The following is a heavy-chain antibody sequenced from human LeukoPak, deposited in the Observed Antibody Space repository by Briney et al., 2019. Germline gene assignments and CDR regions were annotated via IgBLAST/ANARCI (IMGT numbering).Heavy chain of an antibody. CDR2: MYYSGTT. D-gene: IGHD4-17*01. J-gene: IGHJ3*02. V-gene: IGHV4-59*12. CDR1: GGSISSYY. CDR3: ARESGDYIGASNM. Sequence: SETLSLTCTVSGGSISSYYWSWIRQPPGKGLEWIGNMYYSGTTNYNPSLKSRVTMSIDTSKNQFSLKLSSVTAPDPAVYYCARESGDYIGASNMGGEGTMVTVSS.